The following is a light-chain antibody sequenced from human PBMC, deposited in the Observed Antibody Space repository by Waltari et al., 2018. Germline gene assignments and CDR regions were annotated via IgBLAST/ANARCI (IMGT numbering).Light chain of an antibody. Sequence: DIQMTQSPSSLSASVGDTVTFTCQATQDITTSLSWFQHKPGETPRLLIYDAPTLQPGVPSRFSGTGSATGFSLTITSLQLDDSATYYCQQFHSLPYTFARGTKLHIK. CDR1: QDITTS. V-gene: IGKV1-33*01. CDR3: QQFHSLPYT. CDR2: DAP. J-gene: IGKJ2*01.